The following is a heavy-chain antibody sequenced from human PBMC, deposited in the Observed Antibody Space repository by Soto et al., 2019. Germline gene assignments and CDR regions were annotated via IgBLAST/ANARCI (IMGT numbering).Heavy chain of an antibody. CDR2: MNEDGGTT. V-gene: IGHV3-74*01. Sequence: PGGTLRLSCAASGFTFSGYCMHWVRQPPGKGLVWVSRMNEDGGTTDYADSVKGRFNNYRDNAKHRLYLQMNSLRVDDTAVYYCARDLSGRADVWGQGTTVTVSS. J-gene: IGHJ6*02. D-gene: IGHD3-10*01. CDR3: ARDLSGRADV. CDR1: GFTFSGYC.